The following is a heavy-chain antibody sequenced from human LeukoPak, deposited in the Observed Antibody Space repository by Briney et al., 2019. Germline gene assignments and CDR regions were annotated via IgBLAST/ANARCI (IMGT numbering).Heavy chain of an antibody. CDR1: GYTFTDYY. J-gene: IGHJ4*02. V-gene: IGHV1-2*02. CDR2: INPNSGGT. CDR3: ARSSYYYDSSGYPGYYFDY. Sequence: GASVKVSCKSSGYTFTDYYIHWVRQAPGQGLEWMGWINPNSGGTNYAQKFQGGVTMTRDTSISTAYMELSRLRSDDTAVFFCARSSYYYDSSGYPGYYFDYWGQGTLVTVSS. D-gene: IGHD3-22*01.